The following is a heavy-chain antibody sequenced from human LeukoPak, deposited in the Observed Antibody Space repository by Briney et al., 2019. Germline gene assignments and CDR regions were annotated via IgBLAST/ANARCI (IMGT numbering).Heavy chain of an antibody. V-gene: IGHV3-11*01. J-gene: IGHJ5*02. CDR2: ISGSGSSI. CDR1: GFTFSDNY. CDR3: ARGKRRFGP. Sequence: GGSLRLSCAVSGFTFSDNYMSWIRQAPGKGRQWVSYISGSGSSIYYADTVKGRFTISRDNAKNSLYLQMNNLRAEDTAVYCCARGKRRFGPWGQGTVVTVSS.